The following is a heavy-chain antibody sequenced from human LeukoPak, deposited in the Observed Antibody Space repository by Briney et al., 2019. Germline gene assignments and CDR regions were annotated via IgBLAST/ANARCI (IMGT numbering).Heavy chain of an antibody. J-gene: IGHJ4*02. V-gene: IGHV3-30*02. CDR3: AKDRSYDSSGYSPPHYFDY. CDR2: IRYDGSNK. D-gene: IGHD3-22*01. Sequence: GGSLRLSCAASGFTFSSYGMHWVRQAPGKGLEWVAFIRYDGSNKYYADSVKGRFTISRDNSKNTLYLQMNSLRAEDTAVYYCAKDRSYDSSGYSPPHYFDYWGQGTLVTVSS. CDR1: GFTFSSYG.